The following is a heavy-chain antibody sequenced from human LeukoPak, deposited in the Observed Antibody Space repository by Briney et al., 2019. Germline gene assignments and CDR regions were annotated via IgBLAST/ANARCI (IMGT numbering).Heavy chain of an antibody. V-gene: IGHV1-2*04. CDR3: ARGIMITFGGVQTLFDY. CDR2: INPNSGGT. CDR1: GYTFTGYY. D-gene: IGHD3-16*01. J-gene: IGHJ4*02. Sequence: ASVKVSCKASGYTFTGYYMHWVRQAPGQGLEWKGWINPNSGGTNYAQKFQGWVTMTRDTSISTAYMELSRLRSDDTAVYYCARGIMITFGGVQTLFDYWGQGTLVTVSS.